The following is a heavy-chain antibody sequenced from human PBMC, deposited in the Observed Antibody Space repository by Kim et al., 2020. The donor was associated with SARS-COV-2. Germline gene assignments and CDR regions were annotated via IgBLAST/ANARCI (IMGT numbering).Heavy chain of an antibody. CDR1: GYTFTSYG. J-gene: IGHJ6*02. CDR3: ARAGCSSTSCYLRSGYYYGMDV. Sequence: ASVKVSCKASGYTFTSYGISWVRQAPGQGLEWMGWISAYNGNTNYAQKLQGRVTMTTDTSTSTAYMELRSLRSDDTAVYYCARAGCSSTSCYLRSGYYYGMDVWGQGTTVTVSS. D-gene: IGHD2-2*01. CDR2: ISAYNGNT. V-gene: IGHV1-18*04.